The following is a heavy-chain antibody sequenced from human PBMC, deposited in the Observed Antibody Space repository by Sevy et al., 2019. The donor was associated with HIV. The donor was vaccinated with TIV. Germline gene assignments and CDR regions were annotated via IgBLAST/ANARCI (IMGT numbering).Heavy chain of an antibody. J-gene: IGHJ4*02. V-gene: IGHV1-2*02. CDR2: INPNSGDT. CDR3: SRDLRLRGYSYGCFDY. Sequence: GESLKISCKASGYTFTGQYIHWVRQAPGQGLEWMGWINPNSGDTNYAQEFQGRFTMTRDTSISTAYMELSGLKSDDTAVYYCSRDLRLRGYSYGCFDYWGQGTLVTVSS. D-gene: IGHD5-18*01. CDR1: GYTFTGQY.